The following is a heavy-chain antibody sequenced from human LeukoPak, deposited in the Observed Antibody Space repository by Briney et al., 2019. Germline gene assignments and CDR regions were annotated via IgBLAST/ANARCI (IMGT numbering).Heavy chain of an antibody. J-gene: IGHJ4*02. D-gene: IGHD3-22*01. CDR2: IIPIFGTA. CDR3: AGYLRWSLHQNY. V-gene: IGHV1-69*13. Sequence: SVKVSCKASGGTFSSYAISWVRQAPGQGLEWMGGIIPIFGTANYAQKFQGRVTITADESTSTTYKELSSLRSEDTAVYYCAGYLRWSLHQNYWGQGTLVTVSS. CDR1: GGTFSSYA.